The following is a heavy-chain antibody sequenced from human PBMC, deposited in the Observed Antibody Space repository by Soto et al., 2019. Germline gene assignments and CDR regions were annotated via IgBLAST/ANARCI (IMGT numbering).Heavy chain of an antibody. V-gene: IGHV3-23*01. D-gene: IGHD2-21*02. CDR3: AKDPGAVVVTAYSGGFDY. Sequence: EVQLLESGGGLVQPGGSLRLSCAASGFTFSSYAMSWVRQAPGKGLEWVSAISGSGGSTYYADSVKGRFTISRDNSKNALYLQMNSLRAEDTAVYYCAKDPGAVVVTAYSGGFDYWGQGTLVTVSS. CDR1: GFTFSSYA. CDR2: ISGSGGST. J-gene: IGHJ4*02.